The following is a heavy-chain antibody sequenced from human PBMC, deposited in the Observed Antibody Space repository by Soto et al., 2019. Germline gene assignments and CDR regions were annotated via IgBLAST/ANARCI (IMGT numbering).Heavy chain of an antibody. J-gene: IGHJ4*02. CDR3: ARAPEYPKSGGLDY. Sequence: EVQLVESGGGLVQPGGSLRLSCEASGFTSLNYFMHWVRQAPGKGLVWVSRINSDGSLTTYADSVKGRFTISRDNAKNTLYLQMNSLTAEDMAVYYCARAPEYPKSGGLDYWGREPWSPSPQ. V-gene: IGHV3-74*01. CDR1: GFTSLNYF. CDR2: INSDGSLT. D-gene: IGHD1-26*01.